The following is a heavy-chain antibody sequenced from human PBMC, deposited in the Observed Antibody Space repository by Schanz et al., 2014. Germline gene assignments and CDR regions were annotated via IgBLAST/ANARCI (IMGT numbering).Heavy chain of an antibody. Sequence: QVQLVESGGGLVKPGGSLRLSCAASGFIFNDYYMNWIRQAPGKGLEWLSYISRDGTTSYYADSVKGRFTISRDNAKNRVYVEMTRLRHKDTAVYYCARENLSWKGFEIWGQGTVVTVSS. J-gene: IGHJ3*02. D-gene: IGHD1-1*01. CDR2: ISRDGTTS. CDR3: ARENLSWKGFEI. V-gene: IGHV3-11*01. CDR1: GFIFNDYY.